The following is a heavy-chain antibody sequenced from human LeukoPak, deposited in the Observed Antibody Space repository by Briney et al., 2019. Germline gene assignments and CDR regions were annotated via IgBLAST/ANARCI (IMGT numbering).Heavy chain of an antibody. Sequence: GGSLRLSCAASGFTFSSYGMHWVRQAPGKGLEWVAVISYDGSNKYYADSVKGRFTISRDNSKNTLYLQMNSLRAEDTAVYYCAKAPYGDFEYFQHWGRGTLVTVSS. J-gene: IGHJ1*01. D-gene: IGHD4-17*01. CDR2: ISYDGSNK. V-gene: IGHV3-30*18. CDR3: AKAPYGDFEYFQH. CDR1: GFTFSSYG.